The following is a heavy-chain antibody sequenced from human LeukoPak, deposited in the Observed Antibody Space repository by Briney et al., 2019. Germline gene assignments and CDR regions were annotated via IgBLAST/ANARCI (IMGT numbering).Heavy chain of an antibody. J-gene: IGHJ4*02. CDR3: VRETAYSFDC. V-gene: IGHV3-30*03. D-gene: IGHD1-14*01. Sequence: PGGSLRLSCAASGFTFSSYGMHWVRQAPGKGLDWVAVISYDGSNKYYADSVKGRFTISRDNSKNTLYLQMNSLRAEDTAVYYCVRETAYSFDCWGQGTLVTVSS. CDR1: GFTFSSYG. CDR2: ISYDGSNK.